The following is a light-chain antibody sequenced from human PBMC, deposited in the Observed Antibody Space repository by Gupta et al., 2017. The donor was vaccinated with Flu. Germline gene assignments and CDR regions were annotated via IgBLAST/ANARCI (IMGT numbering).Light chain of an antibody. CDR2: QDS. CDR1: NLGNKY. Sequence: SYALTQPPSVSVSPGQTASIACSGDNLGNKYVCWYRQKPGQSPTLVLFQDSKRPSGIPERFSGSNSGNTATLTISGAQALDEDDYYCHTWDNSIGVFGGGTKLTVL. CDR3: HTWDNSIGV. J-gene: IGLJ3*02. V-gene: IGLV3-1*01.